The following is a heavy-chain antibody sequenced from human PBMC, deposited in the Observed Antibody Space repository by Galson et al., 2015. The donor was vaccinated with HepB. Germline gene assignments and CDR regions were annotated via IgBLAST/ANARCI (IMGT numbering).Heavy chain of an antibody. Sequence: SVKVSCKVSGGTFSINAITWVRQAPGQGLEWMGRIIPIRGLANYARKFQGRVTITADKSTSTVYMDMSSLTSEDTAVYYCARVRPGDFWSGTSDYWGQGTLVTVSS. CDR2: IIPIRGLA. J-gene: IGHJ4*02. CDR1: GGTFSINA. D-gene: IGHD3-3*01. V-gene: IGHV1-69*04. CDR3: ARVRPGDFWSGTSDY.